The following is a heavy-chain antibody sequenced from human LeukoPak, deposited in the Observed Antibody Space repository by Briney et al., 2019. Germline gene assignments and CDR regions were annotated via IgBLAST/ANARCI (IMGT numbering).Heavy chain of an antibody. CDR2: IYSGGDT. CDR3: ARGCFGDY. J-gene: IGHJ4*02. V-gene: IGHV3-53*01. Sequence: GGSLRLSCAASGFIVSNNYMSWVRQAPGKELEWVSVIYSGGDTYYVDSVKGRFTISRDNSKNTLYLQMDSLRAEDTAVYYCARGCFGDYWGQGTLVTVS. CDR1: GFIVSNNY. D-gene: IGHD3-10*01.